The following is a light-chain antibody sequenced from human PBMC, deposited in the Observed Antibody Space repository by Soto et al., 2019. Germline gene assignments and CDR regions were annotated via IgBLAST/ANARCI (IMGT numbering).Light chain of an antibody. V-gene: IGKV3-20*01. CDR3: QQYGNSPIT. CDR2: GAS. CDR1: QFMSSNY. Sequence: EIVMTQSPATLSLSPGDRATLSCRASQFMSSNYLSWYQQKPGQAPRLLIYGASTRATGIPDRFSGSGSGTDFTLTISRLEPEDFAVYYCQQYGNSPITFGQGTRLEIK. J-gene: IGKJ5*01.